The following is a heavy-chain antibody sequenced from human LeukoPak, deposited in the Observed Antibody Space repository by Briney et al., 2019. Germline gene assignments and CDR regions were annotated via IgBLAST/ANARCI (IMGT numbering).Heavy chain of an antibody. V-gene: IGHV4-39*07. Sequence: SETLSLTCTVSGGSISSSSYYWGWIRQPPGKGLEWIGSIYYSGSTYYNPSLKSRVTISVDTSKNQFSLKLSSVTAADTAVYYCAREWRFGELLGGWFDPWGQGTLVTVSS. D-gene: IGHD3-10*01. CDR3: AREWRFGELLGGWFDP. J-gene: IGHJ5*02. CDR2: IYYSGST. CDR1: GGSISSSSYY.